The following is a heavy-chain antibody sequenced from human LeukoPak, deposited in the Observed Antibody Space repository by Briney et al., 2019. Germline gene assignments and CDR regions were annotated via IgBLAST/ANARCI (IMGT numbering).Heavy chain of an antibody. CDR3: ARGGRYYDRTFDY. Sequence: GGSLRLSCAASGFTVSSNYMSWVRQAPGKGLEWVSVIYSGGSTYYADSVKGRFTISRDNSKNTLYLQMNSLRAEDTAVYYCARGGRYYDRTFDYWGQGTLVTASS. CDR1: GFTVSSNY. V-gene: IGHV3-66*01. D-gene: IGHD3-22*01. J-gene: IGHJ4*02. CDR2: IYSGGST.